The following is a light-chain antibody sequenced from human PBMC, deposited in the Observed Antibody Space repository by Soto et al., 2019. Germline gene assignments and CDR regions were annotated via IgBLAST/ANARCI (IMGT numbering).Light chain of an antibody. CDR2: SNN. CDR3: AAWDDSVNGPV. V-gene: IGLV1-44*01. CDR1: SSNIGSNT. Sequence: QSVLTQPPSASGTPGQRVTISCSGSSSNIGSNTVNWYQQLPGTAPKLLIYSNNQRPSGVPDRFSGSKSGTSASLAISGLQSEDEADYYCAAWDDSVNGPVFGNGTKVTVL. J-gene: IGLJ1*01.